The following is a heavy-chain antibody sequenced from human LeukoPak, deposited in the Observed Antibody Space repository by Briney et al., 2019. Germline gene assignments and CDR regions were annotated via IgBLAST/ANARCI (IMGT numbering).Heavy chain of an antibody. J-gene: IGHJ4*02. D-gene: IGHD3-3*01. CDR1: GFTFSSYG. CDR3: AKDLKYDFWSGLPDY. CDR2: IRYDGSNK. Sequence: GGSLRLSCAASGFTFSSYGMHWVRQAPGKGLEWVAFIRYDGSNKYYADSVKGRFTISRDNSKNTLYLQMNSLRAEDTAVYYCAKDLKYDFWSGLPDYWGQGTLVTVSS. V-gene: IGHV3-30*02.